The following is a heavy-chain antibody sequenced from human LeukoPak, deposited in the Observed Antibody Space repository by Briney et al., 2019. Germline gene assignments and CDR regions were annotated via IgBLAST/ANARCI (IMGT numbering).Heavy chain of an antibody. J-gene: IGHJ4*02. Sequence: GGSLRLSCAASGFTFSSYDMHWVRQATGKGLEWVSAIGTAGDTYYPGSVKGRFTISRDNAKNSLYLQMNSLRAEDTAVYYCARDKIVGATHFDYWGQGTLVTVPS. CDR3: ARDKIVGATHFDY. V-gene: IGHV3-13*01. CDR2: IGTAGDT. CDR1: GFTFSSYD. D-gene: IGHD1-26*01.